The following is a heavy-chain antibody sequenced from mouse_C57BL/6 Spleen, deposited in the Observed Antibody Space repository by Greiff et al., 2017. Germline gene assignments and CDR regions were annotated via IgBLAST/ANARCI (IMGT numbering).Heavy chain of an antibody. CDR2: IHPNSGST. D-gene: IGHD2-5*01. CDR1: GYTFTSYW. CDR3: ARGGMHYSNYFDY. J-gene: IGHJ2*01. Sequence: VQLQQPGAELVKPGASVKLSCKASGYTFTSYWMHWVKQRPGQGLEWIGMIHPNSGSTNYNEKFKSKATLTVDKSSSTAYMQLSSLTSEDSAVXYCARGGMHYSNYFDYWGQGTTLTVSS. V-gene: IGHV1-64*01.